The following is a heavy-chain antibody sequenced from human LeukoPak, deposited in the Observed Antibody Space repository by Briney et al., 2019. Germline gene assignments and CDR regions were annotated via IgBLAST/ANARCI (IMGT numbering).Heavy chain of an antibody. D-gene: IGHD6-13*01. V-gene: IGHV4-4*07. CDR1: GGSIRSNY. CDR2: VYPSGTT. Sequence: SETLSLTCTVSGGSIRSNYWSWIRQPAGKGLEWIGRVYPSGTTNYNPSFRSRVTMSVDTSKNQFSLKMSSVTAADTAVYYCAGRDVSEGIAAAGKVWGQGTLVTVSS. CDR3: AGRDVSEGIAAAGKV. J-gene: IGHJ4*02.